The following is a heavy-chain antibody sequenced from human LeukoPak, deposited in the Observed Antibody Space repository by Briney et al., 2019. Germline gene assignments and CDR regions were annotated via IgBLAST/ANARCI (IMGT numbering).Heavy chain of an antibody. D-gene: IGHD1-14*01. J-gene: IGHJ3*02. CDR2: ISYDGSNE. CDR1: GFTFSRYA. CDR3: AREAGAFDI. V-gene: IGHV3-30-3*01. Sequence: GGSLRLSCAASGFTFSRYAMRWVGQALGRGLEWGAVISYDGSNEYYADSVKGRFTISRDNSKNTLYLQMNSLRPEDTAVYYCAREAGAFDIWGQGTMVTVSS.